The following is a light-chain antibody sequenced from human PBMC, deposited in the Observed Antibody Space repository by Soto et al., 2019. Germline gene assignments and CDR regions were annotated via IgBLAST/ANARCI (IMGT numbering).Light chain of an antibody. CDR3: AAWDDSLRGPV. CDR2: RDD. Sequence: QLVLTQPPSASGTPGQRVSISCSGSSSNIGSNSVFWYQQLAGAAPKLLVYRDDQRPSGVPDRFSGSQSGTSASLAISGLRSEDEADYYCAAWDDSLRGPVFGGGTKVTVL. J-gene: IGLJ3*02. CDR1: SSNIGSNS. V-gene: IGLV1-47*02.